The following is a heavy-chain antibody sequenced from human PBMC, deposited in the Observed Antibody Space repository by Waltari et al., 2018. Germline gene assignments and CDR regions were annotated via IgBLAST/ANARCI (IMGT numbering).Heavy chain of an antibody. J-gene: IGHJ4*02. Sequence: EVQLVESGGGLVQPGGSLRLSCAASGFIFSNYWMHWLRQAPGKGPVWGAQIKTDGSTTRYTDSVEGRFTISRDNARNMLYLQMNGLGAEDTALYYCAAYSGSWYWGQGTLVTVSS. CDR2: IKTDGSTT. CDR3: AAYSGSWY. CDR1: GFIFSNYW. D-gene: IGHD6-13*01. V-gene: IGHV3-74*01.